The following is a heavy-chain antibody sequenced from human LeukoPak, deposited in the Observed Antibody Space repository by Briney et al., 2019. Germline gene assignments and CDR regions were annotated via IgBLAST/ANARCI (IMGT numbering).Heavy chain of an antibody. CDR3: ARETTVSQLGYYYGMDV. V-gene: IGHV1-69*04. D-gene: IGHD4-11*01. Sequence: KISCKGSGYSFTSYWIGWVRQPPGQGLELMGRFIPILGIANYAQKFQGRVTITADKSTTTAYMELSSLTSEDTAVYYCARETTVSQLGYYYGMDVWGQGTTVTVSS. CDR2: FIPILGIA. J-gene: IGHJ6*02. CDR1: GYSFTSYW.